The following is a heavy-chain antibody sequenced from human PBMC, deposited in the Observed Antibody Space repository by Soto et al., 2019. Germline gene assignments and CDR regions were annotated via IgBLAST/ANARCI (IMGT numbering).Heavy chain of an antibody. V-gene: IGHV3-30*18. J-gene: IGHJ6*02. CDR2: ISYDGSNK. CDR1: GFTFSSYG. Sequence: HPGGSLRLSCAASGFTFSSYGMHWVRQAPGKGLEWVAVISYDGSNKYYADSVKGRFTISRDNSKNTLYLQMNSLRAEDTAVYYCAKDLDVLVPAASAYYGMDVWGQGTTVTVSS. D-gene: IGHD2-2*01. CDR3: AKDLDVLVPAASAYYGMDV.